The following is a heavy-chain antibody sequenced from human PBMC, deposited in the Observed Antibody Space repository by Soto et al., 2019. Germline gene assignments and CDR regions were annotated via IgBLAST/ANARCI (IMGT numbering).Heavy chain of an antibody. V-gene: IGHV3-7*01. Sequence: GGSLRLSCTASGFTFSYYWMTWVRQAPGKGLEWVANIKPDGSGKNYVDSVKGRFTISRDNAENSLFLQMNSPRAEDTAVYYCARDPVRGDNYNFDHWGQGTLVTVSS. CDR2: IKPDGSGK. CDR1: GFTFSYYW. J-gene: IGHJ4*02. CDR3: ARDPVRGDNYNFDH. D-gene: IGHD3-10*01.